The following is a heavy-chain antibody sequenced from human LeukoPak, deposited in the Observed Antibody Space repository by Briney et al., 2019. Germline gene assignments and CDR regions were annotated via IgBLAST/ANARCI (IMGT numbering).Heavy chain of an antibody. CDR1: GFTFSSYG. J-gene: IGHJ6*02. D-gene: IGHD5-12*01. Sequence: GRSLRLSCAASGFTFSSYGMHWVRQAPGPGLERVAVISDDGSNKYYAESVKGRFTISKDNSKNTLYLQMNRVRAEDTAVYYCAKNLRALVATIISPGYYYYGMDVWGQGTTVTVSS. V-gene: IGHV3-30*18. CDR3: AKNLRALVATIISPGYYYYGMDV. CDR2: ISDDGSNK.